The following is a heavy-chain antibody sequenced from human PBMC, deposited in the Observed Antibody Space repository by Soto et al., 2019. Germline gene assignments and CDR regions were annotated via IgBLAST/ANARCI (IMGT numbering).Heavy chain of an antibody. CDR2: ISYDGSNK. CDR3: AKCGKLSGGRCYYYSYYGMDV. D-gene: IGHD2-15*01. CDR1: GFTFSSYG. V-gene: IGHV3-30*18. J-gene: IGHJ6*02. Sequence: GGSLRLSCAASGFTFSSYGMHWVRQAPGKGLEWVAVISYDGSNKYYADSVKGRFTISRDNSKNTLYLQMNSLRAEDTAVYYCAKCGKLSGGRCYYYSYYGMDVWGQGTRVTVSS.